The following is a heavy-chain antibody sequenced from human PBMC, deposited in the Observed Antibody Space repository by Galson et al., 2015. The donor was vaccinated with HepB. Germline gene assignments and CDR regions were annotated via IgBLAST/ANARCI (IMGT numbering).Heavy chain of an antibody. D-gene: IGHD2-2*01. CDR1: GFTVGDSH. V-gene: IGHV3-73*01. CDR3: ARQTDSCHDY. Sequence: SLRLSCAASGFTVGDSHMHWVRQASGKGLEWAGHIRSEADSSATAYGASVTGRFTISRDDSKNSIYLQMNSLKTEDTAVYYCARQTDSCHDYWGQGTLVTVSS. J-gene: IGHJ4*02. CDR2: IRSEADSSAT.